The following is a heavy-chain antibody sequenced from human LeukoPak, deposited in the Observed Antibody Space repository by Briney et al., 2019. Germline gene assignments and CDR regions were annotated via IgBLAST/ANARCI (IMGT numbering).Heavy chain of an antibody. J-gene: IGHJ4*02. D-gene: IGHD1-26*01. CDR2: ISYDGSDK. Sequence: GGSLRLSCAASGFTFNNYAMHWVRQAPGKGLEWVSVISYDGSDKHYADSVQGRFTISRDNSKNTLYLQMNSLRAEDTAVYYCASVMYSYGPIDYWGQGTLVTVSS. CDR3: ASVMYSYGPIDY. V-gene: IGHV3-30-3*02. CDR1: GFTFNNYA.